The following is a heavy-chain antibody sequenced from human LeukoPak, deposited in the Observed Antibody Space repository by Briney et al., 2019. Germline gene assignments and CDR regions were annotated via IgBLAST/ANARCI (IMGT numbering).Heavy chain of an antibody. V-gene: IGHV1-8*01. D-gene: IGHD3-3*01. Sequence: ASVKVSCKASGYTFTSYDINWVRQATGQGLEWMGWMNPNSGNTGYAQKFKGRVTMTRNNSISTAYMELSSLRSEDTAVYYCAITPSQYYDFWSGSYDWGQGTLVTVSS. CDR1: GYTFTSYD. CDR2: MNPNSGNT. J-gene: IGHJ4*02. CDR3: AITPSQYYDFWSGSYD.